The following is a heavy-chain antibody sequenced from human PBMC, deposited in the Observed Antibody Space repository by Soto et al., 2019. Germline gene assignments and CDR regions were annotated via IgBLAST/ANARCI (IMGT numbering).Heavy chain of an antibody. CDR1: GFTFSSYW. J-gene: IGHJ4*02. D-gene: IGHD2-15*01. V-gene: IGHV3-74*01. Sequence: EVQPVESGGGLVQPGGSLRLSCAASGFTFSSYWMHWVRQAPGKGLVWVSRINSDGSSTSYADSVKGRFTISRDNAKNTLYLQINSLRAEDTAVYYCVRTSLVVAAATREDYWGQGTLVTVSS. CDR3: VRTSLVVAAATREDY. CDR2: INSDGSST.